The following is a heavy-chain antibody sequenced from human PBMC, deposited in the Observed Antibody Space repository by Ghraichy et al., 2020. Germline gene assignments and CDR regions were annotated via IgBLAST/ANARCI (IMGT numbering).Heavy chain of an antibody. CDR2: ISSSHTYTTYT. Sequence: GGSLRLSCAASGFTFSDYYMNWIRQPPGKGLEWVSYISSSHTYTTYTNYADSVKGRFTISRDDAKNSLYLQMDSLRAEDTAVYYCARVRHYDSISHENSFGDSWGQGTLVTVSS. J-gene: IGHJ4*02. V-gene: IGHV3-11*06. CDR1: GFTFSDYY. CDR3: ARVRHYDSISHENSFGDS. D-gene: IGHD3-22*01.